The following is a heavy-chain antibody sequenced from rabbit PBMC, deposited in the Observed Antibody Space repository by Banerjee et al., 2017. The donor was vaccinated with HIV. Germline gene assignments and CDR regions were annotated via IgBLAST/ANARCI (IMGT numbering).Heavy chain of an antibody. J-gene: IGHJ4*01. CDR2: IYTGNGKN. CDR1: GFSFSTSYD. V-gene: IGHV1S45*01. Sequence: QEQLVESGGGLVKPGASLTLICTASGFSFSTSYDMCWVRQAPGKGLEWIGFIYTGNGKNYYASWAKGRFTISKTSSTTVTLQMTSLTAADTATYFCTRDAGSYAYIDGYFDLWGQGTLVTVS. D-gene: IGHD6-1*01. CDR3: TRDAGSYAYIDGYFDL.